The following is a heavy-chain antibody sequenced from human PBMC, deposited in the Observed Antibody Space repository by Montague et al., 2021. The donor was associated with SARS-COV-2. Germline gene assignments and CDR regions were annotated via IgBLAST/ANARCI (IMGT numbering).Heavy chain of an antibody. J-gene: IGHJ6*02. CDR3: ARVPYLLLFVHRYYGMGV. D-gene: IGHD2-2*01. CDR2: ISHSGST. Sequence: SETLSLTCAVYGGSLSGYYWSWIRQPPGEGLEWIGVISHSGSTSYNPSLKSRVTISVDTTKNQFSMKLSSATAADTAVYYCARVPYLLLFVHRYYGMGVWGQGTTVTVSS. V-gene: IGHV4-34*01. CDR1: GGSLSGYY.